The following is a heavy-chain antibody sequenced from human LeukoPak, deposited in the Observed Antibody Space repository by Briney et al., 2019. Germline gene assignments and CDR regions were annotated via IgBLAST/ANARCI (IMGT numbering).Heavy chain of an antibody. V-gene: IGHV7-4-1*02. CDR2: INTNTGNP. J-gene: IGHJ4*02. CDR3: ARGASRPSPYYDILTGYYSV. CDR1: GYTFTSYA. Sequence: ASVKASCKASGYTFTSYAMNWVRQAPGQGLEWMGWINTNTGNPTYAQGFTGRFVFSLDTSVSTACLQISSLKAEDTAVYYCARGASRPSPYYDILTGYYSVWGQGTLVTVSS. D-gene: IGHD3-9*01.